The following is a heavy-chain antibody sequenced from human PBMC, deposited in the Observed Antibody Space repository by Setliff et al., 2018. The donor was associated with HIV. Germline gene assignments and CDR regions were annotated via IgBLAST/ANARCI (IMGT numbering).Heavy chain of an antibody. CDR2: THTSGDT. V-gene: IGHV4-61*09. D-gene: IGHD3-9*01. Sequence: KASETLSLTCSVSGGSISSRSYYWSWIRQPAGKGLEWIGHTHTSGDTDYSPSLNSRVTISIDTSKKQFSLKLSSVTAADTAMYYCARRESYYDILTGPAFDAFDIWGQGTMVTVSS. J-gene: IGHJ3*02. CDR1: GGSISSRSYY. CDR3: ARRESYYDILTGPAFDAFDI.